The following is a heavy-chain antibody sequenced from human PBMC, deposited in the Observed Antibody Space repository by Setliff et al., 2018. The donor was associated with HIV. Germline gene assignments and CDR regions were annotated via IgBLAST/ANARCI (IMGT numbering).Heavy chain of an antibody. J-gene: IGHJ6*02. CDR1: GYTFTNFA. D-gene: IGHD6-19*01. CDR2: ISGYNGHT. Sequence: ASVKVSCKASGYTFTNFAMSWVRQAPGQGLEWVAWISGYNGHTNYAQRFQGRVTVTTDTSTSTAYMELRSLRSDDTAVYYCARLGSGWSDSYYYAMDVWGQGTTVTVSS. CDR3: ARLGSGWSDSYYYAMDV. V-gene: IGHV1-18*01.